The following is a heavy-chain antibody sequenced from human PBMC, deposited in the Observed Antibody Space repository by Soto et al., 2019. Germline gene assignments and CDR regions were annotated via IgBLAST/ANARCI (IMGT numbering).Heavy chain of an antibody. CDR3: ARTSVAQSEDYFDY. V-gene: IGHV1-18*01. CDR2: TSSNNGKT. CDR1: GYSFTTYG. Sequence: ASVKVSRKTSGYSFTTYGISWVRQAPGQGLEWMGWTSSNNGKTKYAQKFQGRVTMTTDKSTNTVHMELRSLRSGDTAVYYCARTSVAQSEDYFDYWGQGTLVTVSS. D-gene: IGHD5-12*01. J-gene: IGHJ4*02.